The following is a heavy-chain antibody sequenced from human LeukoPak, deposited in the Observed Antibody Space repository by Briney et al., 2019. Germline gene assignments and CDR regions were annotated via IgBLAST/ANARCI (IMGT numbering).Heavy chain of an antibody. D-gene: IGHD2-21*01. CDR1: GGTFSNYA. Sequence: SVKVSCKASGGTFSNYAISWVRQAPGQGLEWMGRIIPTLGIAKYAQKFQGRVTITADSSTSTAYMELRSLRSEDTAVYYCARDRHYSAAPSDYWGQGTLATVSS. J-gene: IGHJ4*02. V-gene: IGHV1-69*04. CDR2: IIPTLGIA. CDR3: ARDRHYSAAPSDY.